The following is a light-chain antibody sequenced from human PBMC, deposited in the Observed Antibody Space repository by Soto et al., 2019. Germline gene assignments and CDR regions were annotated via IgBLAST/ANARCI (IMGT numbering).Light chain of an antibody. CDR2: DAS. J-gene: IGKJ3*01. Sequence: DIQMTQSPSSLSASVGDRVTITCQASQDIRNHLSWYQQRPGEAPKVLIYDASTLETGVPSRFSGSGSGTHFTFTITSLQPEDIATYFCHQYDNLPRSFGPGTKVEVK. CDR3: HQYDNLPRS. CDR1: QDIRNH. V-gene: IGKV1-33*01.